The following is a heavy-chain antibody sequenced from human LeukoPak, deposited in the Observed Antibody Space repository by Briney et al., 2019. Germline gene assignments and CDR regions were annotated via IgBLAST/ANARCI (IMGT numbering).Heavy chain of an antibody. V-gene: IGHV3-21*01. J-gene: IGHJ6*03. CDR3: ARERVDTAIGGYYYMDV. D-gene: IGHD5-18*01. CDR1: GVNFRRYS. CDR2: ISSSSSYI. Sequence: GSLRLSCAASGVNFRRYSMNWVRQAPGKGLEWVSSISSSSSYIYYADSVKGRFTISRDNAKNSLYLQMNSLRAEDTAVYYCARERVDTAIGGYYYMDVWGKGTTVTVSS.